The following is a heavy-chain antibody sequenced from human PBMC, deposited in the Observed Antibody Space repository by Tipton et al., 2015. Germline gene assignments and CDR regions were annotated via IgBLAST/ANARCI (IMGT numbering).Heavy chain of an antibody. CDR2: LSGSGGST. CDR1: GFTFSSYA. Sequence: SPRLSCAASGFTFSSYAMSWVRQAPGKGLEWVSALSGSGGSTYYADSVKGRFTISRDNSESTLYLQMKSLRAEDTAVYYCAKGLLGGSSAGCYFDLWGRGTPVTVSS. CDR3: AKGLLGGSSAGCYFDL. J-gene: IGHJ2*01. V-gene: IGHV3-23*01. D-gene: IGHD6-13*01.